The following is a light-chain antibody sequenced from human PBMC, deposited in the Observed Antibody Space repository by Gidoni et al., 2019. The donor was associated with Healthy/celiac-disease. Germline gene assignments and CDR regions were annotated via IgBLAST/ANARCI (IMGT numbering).Light chain of an antibody. J-gene: IGLJ3*02. CDR1: SSNIGAGYD. CDR2: GNS. Sequence: QSVLTQPPSVSGAPGQRVTISCTGSSSNIGAGYDVHWYQKLPGTAPKRLIYGNSNRPSGVPDRFSGSKSGTSASLAITGLQADDEADYYCQSYDSSLSGSVFGGGTKLTVL. CDR3: QSYDSSLSGSV. V-gene: IGLV1-40*01.